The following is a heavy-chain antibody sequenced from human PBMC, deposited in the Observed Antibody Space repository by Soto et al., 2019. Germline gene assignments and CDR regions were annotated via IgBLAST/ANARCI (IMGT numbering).Heavy chain of an antibody. CDR2: TYYRSKWYY. D-gene: IGHD1-26*01. CDR3: ARGEQYSGRIFDY. CDR1: GDSVSSNSAG. J-gene: IGHJ4*01. Sequence: QTLSLTCAITGDSVSSNSAGWSWVRQSPSRGLEWLGRTYYRSKWYYEYAVSVRGRITINQDTSKNQYSLQLNSVTPEDTAVYFCARGEQYSGRIFDYWGQGTLVTVSS. V-gene: IGHV6-1*01.